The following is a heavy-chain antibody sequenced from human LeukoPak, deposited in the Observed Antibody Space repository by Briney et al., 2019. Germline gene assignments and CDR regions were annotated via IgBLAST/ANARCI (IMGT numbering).Heavy chain of an antibody. Sequence: SETLSLTCAVYGGSFSGYYWSWIRQPPGKGLEWIGEINHSGSTNYNPSLKSRATISVDTSKNQFSLKLSSVTAADTAVYYCARGGIAVAVHFDYWGQGTLVTVSS. D-gene: IGHD6-19*01. CDR2: INHSGST. V-gene: IGHV4-34*01. J-gene: IGHJ4*02. CDR3: ARGGIAVAVHFDY. CDR1: GGSFSGYY.